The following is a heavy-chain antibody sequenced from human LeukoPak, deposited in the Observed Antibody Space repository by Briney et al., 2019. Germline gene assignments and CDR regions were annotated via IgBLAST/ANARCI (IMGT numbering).Heavy chain of an antibody. V-gene: IGHV4-61*01. CDR2: IYYSGST. CDR1: GGSVSSGSYY. J-gene: IGHJ4*02. D-gene: IGHD3-22*01. Sequence: SETLSLTCTVSGGSVSSGSYYWSWIRQPPGKGLEWIGYIYYSGSTNYNPSLKSRVTISVDTSKNQFSLKLSSVTAADTAVYYCAGTYDSSGYGRWGQGTLVTVSS. CDR3: AGTYDSSGYGR.